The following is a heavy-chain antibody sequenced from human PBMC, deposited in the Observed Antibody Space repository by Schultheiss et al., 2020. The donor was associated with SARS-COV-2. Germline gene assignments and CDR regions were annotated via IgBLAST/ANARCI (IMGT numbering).Heavy chain of an antibody. Sequence: SETLSLTCTVSGGSISSYYWSWIRQPAGKGLEWIGRIYTSGSTNYNPSLKSRVTMSVDTSKNQFFLNLTSVTAADTAVYYCARGRAMGREPRLDVWGQGTTVTVSS. CDR2: IYTSGST. CDR1: GGSISSYY. V-gene: IGHV4-4*07. CDR3: ARGRAMGREPRLDV. D-gene: IGHD5-18*01. J-gene: IGHJ6*02.